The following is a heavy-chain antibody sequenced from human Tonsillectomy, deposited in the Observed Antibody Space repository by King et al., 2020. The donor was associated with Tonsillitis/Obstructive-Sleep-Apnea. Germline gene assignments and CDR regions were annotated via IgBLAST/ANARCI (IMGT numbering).Heavy chain of an antibody. J-gene: IGHJ3*02. CDR2: IYYSGST. CDR1: GGSISSGGYY. CDR3: ARQIYCSSTSCYTGGRYAFDI. D-gene: IGHD2-2*01. V-gene: IGHV4-31*03. Sequence: PLQESGPGLVKPSQTLSLTCTVSGGSISSGGYYWSWIRQHPGKGLEWIGYIYYSGSTYYNPSLKSRVTISVDTSKNQFSLKLSSVTAADTAVYYCARQIYCSSTSCYTGGRYAFDIWGQGTMVTVSS.